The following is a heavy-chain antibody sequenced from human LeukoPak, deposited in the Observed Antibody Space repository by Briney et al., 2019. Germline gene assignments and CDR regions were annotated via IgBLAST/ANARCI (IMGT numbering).Heavy chain of an antibody. CDR1: GFTFSSYG. J-gene: IGHJ6*02. CDR2: IRYDGSNK. Sequence: GGSLRLSCAASGFTFSSYGMHWVRQAPGKGLEWVAFIRYDGSNKYYADSVKGRFTISRDNSKNTLYLQMNSLRAEDTAVYYCARDRRTMVRGVSGMDVWGQGTTVTVSS. CDR3: ARDRRTMVRGVSGMDV. D-gene: IGHD3-10*01. V-gene: IGHV3-30*02.